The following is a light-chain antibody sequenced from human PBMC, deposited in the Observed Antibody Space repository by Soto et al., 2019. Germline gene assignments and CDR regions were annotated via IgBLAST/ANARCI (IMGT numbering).Light chain of an antibody. CDR3: QQYGSSGT. Sequence: EIVMTQSPVTLSVSPGEIATLSCRASQSVTNSYLAWYQQKPGQAPRILIFGASTRAAGIPARFSGSGSGTEFTLTISRLEPEDFAVYYCQQYGSSGTLGQGTKVDIK. CDR2: GAS. V-gene: IGKV3-20*01. J-gene: IGKJ1*01. CDR1: QSVTNSY.